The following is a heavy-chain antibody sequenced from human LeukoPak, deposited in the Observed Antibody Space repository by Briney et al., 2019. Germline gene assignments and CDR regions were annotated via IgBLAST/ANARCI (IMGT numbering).Heavy chain of an antibody. V-gene: IGHV1-18*01. CDR3: ARDKVGGSELGSRYNSFDP. CDR1: GYLFKSYG. J-gene: IGHJ5*02. CDR2: ISAYSGDT. D-gene: IGHD3-16*01. Sequence: GASVKVSCQASGYLFKSYGIHWVRQAPGQGLEWMGWISAYSGDTELAQRFQDRVTLTRDTSTTTMYMELRSLRLDDTAIYYCARDKVGGSELGSRYNSFDPWGQGTLVSVSS.